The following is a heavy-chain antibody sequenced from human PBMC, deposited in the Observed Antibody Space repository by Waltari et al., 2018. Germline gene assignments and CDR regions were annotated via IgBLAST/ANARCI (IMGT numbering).Heavy chain of an antibody. D-gene: IGHD5-18*01. CDR1: GGSISSSSYY. J-gene: IGHJ3*02. Sequence: QLQLQESGPGLVKPSETLSLTCTVSGGSISSSSYYWGWIRQPPGKGLEWIGSIYYSGSTYYNPSPTSRCTRSVDTSKNQLSLKLSSVTAADTAVYYCARQGYSYGYFSAFDIWGQGTMVTVSS. CDR3: ARQGYSYGYFSAFDI. V-gene: IGHV4-39*01. CDR2: IYYSGST.